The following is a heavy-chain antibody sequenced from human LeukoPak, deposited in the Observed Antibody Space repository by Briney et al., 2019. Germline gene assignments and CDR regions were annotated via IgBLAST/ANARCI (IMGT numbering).Heavy chain of an antibody. V-gene: IGHV3-30-3*01. CDR1: GFTFTTYA. J-gene: IGHJ4*02. D-gene: IGHD3/OR15-3a*01. Sequence: GGSLRLSCAASGFTFTTYAFHWVRQALGKGLEWVTLISSDGNNKYYADSVKGRFTVSRDISKNTLYLQMDSLLPEDTAVYYCARDDFSAPELFDYWGQGTLVTVSS. CDR2: ISSDGNNK. CDR3: ARDDFSAPELFDY.